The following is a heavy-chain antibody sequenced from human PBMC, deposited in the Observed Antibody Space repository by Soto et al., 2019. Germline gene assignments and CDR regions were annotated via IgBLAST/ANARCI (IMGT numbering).Heavy chain of an antibody. D-gene: IGHD2-15*01. CDR2: VKHDGSDK. V-gene: IGHV3-7*03. Sequence: EVQLLESGGGLVQPGGSLRLSCAASGFSFRDYWMTWVRQAPGKGLEWVANVKHDGSDKYYVDSVKGRFTISRDNSINSLYLQMNSLRAEDTAIYYCGRYCSGGSCYAYYYYYGMDVWGQGTTVTVSS. CDR1: GFSFRDYW. J-gene: IGHJ6*02. CDR3: GRYCSGGSCYAYYYYYGMDV.